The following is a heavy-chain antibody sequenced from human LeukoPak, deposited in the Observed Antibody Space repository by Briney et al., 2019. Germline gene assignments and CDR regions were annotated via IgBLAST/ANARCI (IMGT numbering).Heavy chain of an antibody. CDR3: AADPYYFDTSGYSYAFDI. CDR2: IVVGIGNT. V-gene: IGHV1-58*02. CDR1: GFTFTSSA. J-gene: IGHJ3*02. D-gene: IGHD3-22*01. Sequence: EASVKVSCKASGFTFTSSAMQWVRQARGQRLEWIGWIVVGIGNTNYAQNFQKRVTINRDMSTGTDYMELSSLRYEDTAVYYCAADPYYFDTSGYSYAFDIWGQGTMVTVSS.